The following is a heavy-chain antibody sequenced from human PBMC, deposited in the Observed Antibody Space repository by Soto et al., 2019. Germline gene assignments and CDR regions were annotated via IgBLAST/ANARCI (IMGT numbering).Heavy chain of an antibody. CDR3: AREMSGYTTTWTLDH. D-gene: IGHD5-12*01. CDR1: GGSISGYY. J-gene: IGHJ4*02. CDR2: IYSTGSP. Sequence: SETLSLTCTVSGGSISGYYCNWIRQSPAKGLEWIGYIYSTGSPNYSPSTNYNPSLKSRVTMSLDTSKNQFALRLDSVTAADTAVYYCAREMSGYTTTWTLDHWGQGALVTVSS. V-gene: IGHV4-59*01.